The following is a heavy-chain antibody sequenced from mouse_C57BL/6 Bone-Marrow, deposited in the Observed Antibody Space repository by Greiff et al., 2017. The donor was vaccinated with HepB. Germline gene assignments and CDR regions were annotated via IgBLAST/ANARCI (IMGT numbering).Heavy chain of an antibody. CDR2: IHPNSGST. Sequence: VQLQQPGAELVKPGASVKLSCKASGYTFTSYWMPWVKQRPGQGLEWIGMIHPNSGSTNYNEKFKSKATLTVDKSSSTAYMQLSSLTSEDSAVYYCARNPVLLSYYFDYWGQGTTLTVSS. D-gene: IGHD2-1*01. J-gene: IGHJ2*01. CDR3: ARNPVLLSYYFDY. V-gene: IGHV1-64*01. CDR1: GYTFTSYW.